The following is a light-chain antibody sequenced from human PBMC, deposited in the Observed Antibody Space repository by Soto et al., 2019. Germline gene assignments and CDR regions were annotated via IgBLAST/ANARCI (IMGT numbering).Light chain of an antibody. CDR1: NSEVGSYNL. Sequence: QSALTQPASVSGSPGQSITISCTGTNSEVGSYNLVSWYQHHPGKAPKLMVYEGSRRPSGVSNRFSGSKSGNTASLTISGLQAEDEADYFCCSYAGTSGAHWVFGGGTKLTVL. J-gene: IGLJ3*02. V-gene: IGLV2-23*01. CDR2: EGS. CDR3: CSYAGTSGAHWV.